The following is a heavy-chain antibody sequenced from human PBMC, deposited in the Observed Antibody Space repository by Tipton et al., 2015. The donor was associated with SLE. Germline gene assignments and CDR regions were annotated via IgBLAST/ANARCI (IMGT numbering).Heavy chain of an antibody. J-gene: IGHJ5*02. D-gene: IGHD3-9*01. Sequence: TLSLTCIVSADSMSSYYWNWIRQPPGKGLEWIGNIYYSGSTKYNPSLESRVTILVDTSKGQFSLKLTSVTAADTAVYYCARGYCDGGRCLGPGFGRFDPWGQGTLVTVSS. V-gene: IGHV4-59*01. CDR3: ARGYCDGGRCLGPGFGRFDP. CDR1: ADSMSSYY. CDR2: IYYSGST.